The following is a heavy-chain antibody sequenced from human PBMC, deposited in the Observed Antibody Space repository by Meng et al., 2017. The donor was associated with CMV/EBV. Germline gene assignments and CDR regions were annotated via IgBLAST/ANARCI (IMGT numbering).Heavy chain of an antibody. CDR2: IYSGGSST. V-gene: IGHV3-23*03. CDR1: GFTFSSYA. D-gene: IGHD3-3*01. J-gene: IGHJ6*02. Sequence: GGSLRLSCAASGFTFSSYAMSWVRQAPGKGLEWVSGIYSGGSSTYYADSVKGRFTISRDNSKNTLYLQMNSLRAEDTAVYYCAKGNYDFWSGSQILHYYYGMDVWGQGTTVTVSS. CDR3: AKGNYDFWSGSQILHYYYGMDV.